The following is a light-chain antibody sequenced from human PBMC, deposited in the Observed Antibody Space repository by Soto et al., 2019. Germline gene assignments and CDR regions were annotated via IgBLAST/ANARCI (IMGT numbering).Light chain of an antibody. CDR2: DTC. CDR1: QSLTNSF. J-gene: IGKJ5*01. CDR3: QQYGTSEII. Sequence: EFVLTQSPGTLSFPPGERATLSCRASQSLTNSFIAWYQQRPGQAPRLLIYDTCSRASGIPDRFSGSGSGTDFTLTISRLETEDFAVFYCQQYGTSEIIFGQGTRLEMK. V-gene: IGKV3-20*01.